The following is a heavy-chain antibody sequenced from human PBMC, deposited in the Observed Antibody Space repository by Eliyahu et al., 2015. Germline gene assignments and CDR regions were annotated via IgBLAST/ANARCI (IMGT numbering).Heavy chain of an antibody. Sequence: EVQLVESGGGLVKPGGPLRLSCAASGFTFSNXWXXWVRQAPGKGLEWVGRIKSKTDGGTTDYAAPVKGRFTISRDDSKNTLYLQMNSLKTEDTAVYYCTTDPGITMIVVAFYGMDVWGQGTTVTVSS. CDR1: GFTFSNXW. V-gene: IGHV3-15*01. CDR3: TTDPGITMIVVAFYGMDV. J-gene: IGHJ6*02. D-gene: IGHD3-22*01. CDR2: IKSKTDGGTT.